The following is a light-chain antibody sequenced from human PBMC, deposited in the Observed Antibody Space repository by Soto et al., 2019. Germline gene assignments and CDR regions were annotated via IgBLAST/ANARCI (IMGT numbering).Light chain of an antibody. CDR2: DVS. Sequence: QSALTKPRSVSGSPGQSVTISCTGTSSDVGGYNYVSWYQQHPGKAPKLMIYDVSKRPSGVPDRFSGSKSGNTASLTISGLQAEDVADYYCCSYAGSYTLVFGGGTQLTVL. CDR3: CSYAGSYTLV. J-gene: IGLJ2*01. CDR1: SSDVGGYNY. V-gene: IGLV2-11*01.